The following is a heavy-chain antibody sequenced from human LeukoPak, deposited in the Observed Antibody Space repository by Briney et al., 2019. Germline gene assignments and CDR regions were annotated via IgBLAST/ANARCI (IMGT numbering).Heavy chain of an antibody. CDR1: VGSISSYY. CDR2: IYHSGST. J-gene: IGHJ4*02. Sequence: PSETLSLTCTVSVGSISSYYWSWIRQPAGKGLEWIGSIYHSGSTYYNPSLKSRVTISVDTSKNQFSLKLSSVTAADTAVYYCARDYSTGGEDLWGQGTLVTVSS. V-gene: IGHV4-4*07. CDR3: ARDYSTGGEDL. D-gene: IGHD3-16*01.